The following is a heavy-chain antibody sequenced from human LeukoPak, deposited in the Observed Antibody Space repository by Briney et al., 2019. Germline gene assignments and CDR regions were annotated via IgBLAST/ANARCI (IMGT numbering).Heavy chain of an antibody. CDR1: GGSISSYY. CDR2: IYYSGST. D-gene: IGHD3-22*01. Sequence: SGTLSLTXTVSGGSISSYYWSWIRQPPGKGLEWIGYIYYSGSTYYNPSLKSRVTISVDTSKNQFSLKLSSVTAADTAVYYCARQGRGSGYLLRVFDYWGQGTLVTVSS. J-gene: IGHJ4*02. V-gene: IGHV4-59*08. CDR3: ARQGRGSGYLLRVFDY.